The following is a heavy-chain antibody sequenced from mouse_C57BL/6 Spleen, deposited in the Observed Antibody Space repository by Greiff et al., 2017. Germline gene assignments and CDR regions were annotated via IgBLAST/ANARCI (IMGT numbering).Heavy chain of an antibody. CDR2: INPSNGGT. CDR1: GYTFTSYW. Sequence: QVQLQQPGPELVKPGASVKLSCKASGYTFTSYWMHWVKQRPGQGLEWIGNINPSNGGTNYNEKFKSKATLTVDKSSSTAYMQLSSLTSEDSAVYYWARSGDWAYWYFDVWGTGTTVTVSS. J-gene: IGHJ1*03. D-gene: IGHD4-1*01. CDR3: ARSGDWAYWYFDV. V-gene: IGHV1-53*01.